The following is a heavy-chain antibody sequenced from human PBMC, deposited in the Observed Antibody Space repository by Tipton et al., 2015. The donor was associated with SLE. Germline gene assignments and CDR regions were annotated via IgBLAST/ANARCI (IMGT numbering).Heavy chain of an antibody. CDR2: INHSGST. Sequence: TLSLTCAVYGGSFSGYYWSWFRQPPGKGREWIGEINHSGSTNYNPSLKSRVTISVDTSKNQFSLKLSSVTAADTAVYYCARHPSPHPGPFDYWGQGTLVTVSS. CDR3: ARHPSPHPGPFDY. V-gene: IGHV4-34*01. J-gene: IGHJ4*02. CDR1: GGSFSGYY.